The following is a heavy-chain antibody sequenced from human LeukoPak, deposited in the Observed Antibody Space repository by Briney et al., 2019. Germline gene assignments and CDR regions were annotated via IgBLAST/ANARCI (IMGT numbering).Heavy chain of an antibody. Sequence: SETLSLTCTVSGGSISSYYWSWIRQPPGKGLEWIGYIYYSGSTNYNPSLKSRVTISVDTSKNQFSLKLSSVTAADTAVYYCARDRTYCSSTSCYESLGFDPWGQGTQVTVSS. V-gene: IGHV4-59*01. CDR1: GGSISSYY. CDR3: ARDRTYCSSTSCYESLGFDP. CDR2: IYYSGST. J-gene: IGHJ5*02. D-gene: IGHD2-2*01.